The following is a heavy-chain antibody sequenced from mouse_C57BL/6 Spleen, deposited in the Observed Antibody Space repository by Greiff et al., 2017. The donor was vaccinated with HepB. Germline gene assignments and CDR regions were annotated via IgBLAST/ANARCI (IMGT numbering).Heavy chain of an antibody. J-gene: IGHJ1*03. Sequence: EVQLQQSGPELVKPGASVKISCKASGYTFTDYYMNWVKQSHGKSLEWIGDINPNNGGTSYNQKFKGKATLTVDKSSSTAYMELRSLTSEDSAVYYCARGITTVVDHWYFDVWGTGTTVTVSS. CDR2: INPNNGGT. D-gene: IGHD1-1*01. CDR1: GYTFTDYY. CDR3: ARGITTVVDHWYFDV. V-gene: IGHV1-26*01.